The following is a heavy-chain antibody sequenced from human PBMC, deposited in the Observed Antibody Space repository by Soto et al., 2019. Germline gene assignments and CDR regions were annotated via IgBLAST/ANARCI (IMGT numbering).Heavy chain of an antibody. D-gene: IGHD3-10*01. V-gene: IGHV1-46*03. J-gene: IGHJ5*02. Sequence: DSVKVSCKAIGYSFTSHYMHWVRQAPGQGLEWMGTIYPGGVNIGYAQKFKGRVTMTKDTSTSTVYMELNSLTSEDTAVYYCAIYKSSKALVWWFDPLGNGPWFPSPQ. CDR3: AIYKSSKALVWWFDP. CDR2: IYPGGVNI. CDR1: GYSFTSHY.